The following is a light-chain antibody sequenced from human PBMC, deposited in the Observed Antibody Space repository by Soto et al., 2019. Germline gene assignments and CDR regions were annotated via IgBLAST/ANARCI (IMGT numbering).Light chain of an antibody. J-gene: IGKJ1*01. CDR2: GAS. CDR3: HQYNNSPWT. CDR1: QSVSSSY. Sequence: EIVMTQSPATLSVSPGERATLSCRASQSVSSSYLAWYQQKPGQAPRLLIYGASSRATGIPDRFSGSGSGTDFTLTISRLEPEDFAVYYCHQYNNSPWTFGQGTKVDIK. V-gene: IGKV3-20*01.